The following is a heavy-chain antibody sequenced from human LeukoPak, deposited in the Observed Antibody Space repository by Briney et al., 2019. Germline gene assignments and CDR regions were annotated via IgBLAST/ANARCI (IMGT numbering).Heavy chain of an antibody. CDR1: GFTFSNYA. D-gene: IGHD2-2*01. CDR3: TKGVAASRSPYCMDV. Sequence: GGSLRLSCAASGFTFSNYAMTWVRQALGEGLERVSSVISGVSAIYYAESVRGPFIMSRDDSKNMVYLQVNSLRVEDTALYYCTKGVAASRSPYCMDVWGKGTTVTVSS. J-gene: IGHJ6*03. CDR2: VISGVSAI. V-gene: IGHV3-23*01.